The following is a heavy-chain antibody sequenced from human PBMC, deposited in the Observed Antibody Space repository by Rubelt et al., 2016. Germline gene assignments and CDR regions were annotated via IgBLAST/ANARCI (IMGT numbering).Heavy chain of an antibody. CDR2: IYHGGFT. J-gene: IGHJ2*01. CDR3: ARSYTDYADVHFDL. V-gene: IGHV4-39*06. D-gene: IGHD5-12*01. CDR1: GGSISSITYK. Sequence: LQLHESGPGLVKPSETLSLTCTVSGGSISSITYKWAWVRQPPEKGLEWIGDIYHGGFTYYNPSLKSRVTISVDTSKNQFPLRRSSVTASDTALSYCARSYTDYADVHFDLWGRGTLVTVSS.